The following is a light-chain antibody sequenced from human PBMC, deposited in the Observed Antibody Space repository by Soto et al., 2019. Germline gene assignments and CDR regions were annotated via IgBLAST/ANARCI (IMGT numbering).Light chain of an antibody. CDR1: QSVSGN. V-gene: IGKV3-15*01. CDR3: QQYYNCPRT. J-gene: IGKJ1*01. CDR2: GAS. Sequence: EIVMTQSPATLSVSRGERATLSCRASQSVSGNLAWYQQRPGQAPRLLIYGASTRATGIPARFSGSGSGTEFTLTIRSLQSEAFATYSCQQYYNCPRTLGQGTTVDTK.